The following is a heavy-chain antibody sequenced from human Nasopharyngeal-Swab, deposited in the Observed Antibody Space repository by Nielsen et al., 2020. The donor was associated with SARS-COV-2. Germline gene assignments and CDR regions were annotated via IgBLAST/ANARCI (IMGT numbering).Heavy chain of an antibody. CDR2: IYYSGST. D-gene: IGHD5-18*01. Sequence: SETLSLTCTVSGGSISSSSYYWGWIRQPPGKGLEWIGSIYYSGSTYYNPSLKSRVTISVDTSKNQFSLKLSSVTAADTAVYYCARGGYTGAFDIWGQGTMVTVSS. CDR3: ARGGYTGAFDI. CDR1: GGSISSSSYY. V-gene: IGHV4-39*01. J-gene: IGHJ3*02.